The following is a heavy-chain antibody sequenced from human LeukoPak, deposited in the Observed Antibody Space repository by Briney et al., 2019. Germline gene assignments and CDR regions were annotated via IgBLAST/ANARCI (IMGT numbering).Heavy chain of an antibody. CDR2: ISYDGSSK. J-gene: IGHJ6*02. CDR3: ARAPKTYSSSWYRHIAYYYGMDV. D-gene: IGHD6-13*01. V-gene: IGHV3-30-3*01. CDR1: GFTFSSYA. Sequence: GGSLRLSCAASGFTFSSYAMHWVRQAPGKGLEWVAVISYDGSSKYYADSAKGRFTISRDNSKNTLYLQMNSLRAEDTAVYYCARAPKTYSSSWYRHIAYYYGMDVWGQGTTVTVSS.